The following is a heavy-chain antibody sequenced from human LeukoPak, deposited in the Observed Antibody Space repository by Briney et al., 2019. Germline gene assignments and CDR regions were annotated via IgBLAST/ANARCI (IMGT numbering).Heavy chain of an antibody. D-gene: IGHD1-1*01. CDR3: ARDKGGTGTNWCDP. CDR2: IKQDGSEK. Sequence: PGGSLRLSCAASGFTFSNYWMSWVRQAPGKGLEWVANIKQDGSEKYYVDSVKGRFTISRDNAKNSLYLQMNSLRAEDTAVYYCARDKGGTGTNWCDPWGQGTLVTVSS. J-gene: IGHJ5*02. V-gene: IGHV3-7*01. CDR1: GFTFSNYW.